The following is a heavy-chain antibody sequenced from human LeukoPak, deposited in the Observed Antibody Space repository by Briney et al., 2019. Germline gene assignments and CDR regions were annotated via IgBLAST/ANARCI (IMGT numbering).Heavy chain of an antibody. V-gene: IGHV3-11*04. Sequence: GGSLRLSCAASGFTFSDYYMSWIRQAPGKGLEWVSYISSSGSTIYYADSVKGRFTISRDNAKNSLYLQMNSLRAEDTAVYYCAVYYYDSSGYSDAFDIWGQGTMVTVSS. CDR3: AVYYYDSSGYSDAFDI. D-gene: IGHD3-22*01. CDR2: ISSSGSTI. J-gene: IGHJ3*02. CDR1: GFTFSDYY.